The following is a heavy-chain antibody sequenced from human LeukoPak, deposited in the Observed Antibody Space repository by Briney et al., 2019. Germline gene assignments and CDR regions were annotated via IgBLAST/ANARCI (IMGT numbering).Heavy chain of an antibody. V-gene: IGHV4-34*01. CDR1: GGSFSGYY. D-gene: IGHD6-6*01. CDR3: ARGLGSSSPPPIYYYYYMDV. J-gene: IGHJ6*03. CDR2: INHSGST. Sequence: SETLSLTCAVYGGSFSGYYWSWIRQPPGKGLEWIGEINHSGSTNYNPSLKSRVTISVDTSKNQFSLKLSSVTAADTAVYYCARGLGSSSPPPIYYYYYMDVWGKGTTVTVSS.